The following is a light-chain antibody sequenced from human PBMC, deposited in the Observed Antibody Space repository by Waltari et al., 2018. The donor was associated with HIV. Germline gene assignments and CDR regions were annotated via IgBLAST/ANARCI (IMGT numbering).Light chain of an antibody. J-gene: IGLJ2*01. Sequence: QSALTQPASVSGSPGPSISISCSGTSSAVGSSDYVSWYHQHPGEAPTLILYEVKKRPSGISNRFSGSKSGNTASLTISGLQVEDEAHYYCSSYSASGTLVLFGGGTRLTVL. CDR3: SSYSASGTLVL. V-gene: IGLV2-14*01. CDR2: EVK. CDR1: SSAVGSSDY.